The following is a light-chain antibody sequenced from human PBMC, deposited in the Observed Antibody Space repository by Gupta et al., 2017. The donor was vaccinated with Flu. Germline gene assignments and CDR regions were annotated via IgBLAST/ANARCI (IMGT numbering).Light chain of an antibody. Sequence: QSALTQPRSVSGSPGQSVTISCTGTSSDIGGYNFVSWYKQSPGKAPHLIIYGVDKRPSGVPDRISASKSANTASLTISALQPEDEAQYYCCSYAGSYTDWLFGGGTTLTVL. V-gene: IGLV2-11*01. CDR3: CSYAGSYTDWL. CDR1: SSDIGGYNF. CDR2: GVD. J-gene: IGLJ3*02.